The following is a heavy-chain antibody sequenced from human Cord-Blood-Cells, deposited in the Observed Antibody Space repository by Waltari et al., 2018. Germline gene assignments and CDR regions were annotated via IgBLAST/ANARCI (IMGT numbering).Heavy chain of an antibody. D-gene: IGHD2-21*02. Sequence: QVQLVQSGAEVKKPGSSVKVSCKASGGTCSSYDISWVRKAPGQGLEWMGGIIPILGIANYAQKFQGRVTITADESTSTAYMELSSLRSEDTAVYYCARGPAYCGGDCYSDYWGQGTLVTVSS. CDR1: GGTCSSYD. CDR2: IIPILGIA. J-gene: IGHJ4*02. V-gene: IGHV1-69*04. CDR3: ARGPAYCGGDCYSDY.